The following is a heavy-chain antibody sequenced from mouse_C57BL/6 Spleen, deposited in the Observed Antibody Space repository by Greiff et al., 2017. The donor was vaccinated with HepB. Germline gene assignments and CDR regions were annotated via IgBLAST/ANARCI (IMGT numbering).Heavy chain of an antibody. CDR3: ARGSDYYAMDY. CDR2: ISSGGSYT. J-gene: IGHJ4*01. V-gene: IGHV5-6*01. CDR1: GFTFSSYG. Sequence: EVKVVESGGDLVKPGGSLKLSCAASGFTFSSYGMSWVRQTPDKRLEWVATISSGGSYTYYPDSVKGRFTISRVNAKNTLYLQMSSLKSEDTAMYYCARGSDYYAMDYWGQGTSVTVSS.